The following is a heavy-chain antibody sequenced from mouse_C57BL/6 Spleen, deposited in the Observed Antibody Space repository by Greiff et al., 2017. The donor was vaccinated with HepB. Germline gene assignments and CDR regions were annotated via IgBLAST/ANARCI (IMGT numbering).Heavy chain of an antibody. V-gene: IGHV1-18*01. D-gene: IGHD1-1*01. CDR3: ARIDYYGSSAYYYAMDY. CDR2: INPNNGGT. CDR1: GYTFTDYN. J-gene: IGHJ4*01. Sequence: EVQLQQSGPELVKPGASVKIPCKASGYTFTDYNMDWVKQSHGKSLEWIGDINPNNGGTIYNQKFKGKATLTVDKSSSTAYMELRSLTSEDTAVYYCARIDYYGSSAYYYAMDYWGQGTSVTVSS.